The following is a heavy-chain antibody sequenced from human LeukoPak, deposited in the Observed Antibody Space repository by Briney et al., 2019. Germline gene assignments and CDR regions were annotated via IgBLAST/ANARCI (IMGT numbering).Heavy chain of an antibody. V-gene: IGHV3-20*04. J-gene: IGHJ4*02. D-gene: IGHD3-22*01. CDR3: ARASGLGSYYDSSGYPDY. CDR1: GFTFDDYG. CDR2: INWNGGST. Sequence: GGSLRLSCAASGFTFDDYGMSWVRQAPGKGLEWVSGINWNGGSTGYADSVKGRFTISRDNAKNSLYLQMNSLRAEDTALYYRARASGLGSYYDSSGYPDYWGQGTLVTVSS.